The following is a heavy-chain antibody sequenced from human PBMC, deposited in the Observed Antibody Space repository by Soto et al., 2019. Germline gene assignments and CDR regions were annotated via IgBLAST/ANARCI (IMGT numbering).Heavy chain of an antibody. CDR1: GGSISSGGYY. CDR2: IYYSGST. CDR3: ARGHYDFWSGVNWFDP. J-gene: IGHJ5*02. V-gene: IGHV4-31*03. Sequence: QVQLQESGPGLVKPSQTLSLTCTVSGGSISSGGYYWSWIRQHPGKGLEWIGYIYYSGSTYYNPSLKSRVTRAVDTSKNQFSLKLSSVTAADTAVYYCARGHYDFWSGVNWFDPWGQGTLVTVSS. D-gene: IGHD3-3*01.